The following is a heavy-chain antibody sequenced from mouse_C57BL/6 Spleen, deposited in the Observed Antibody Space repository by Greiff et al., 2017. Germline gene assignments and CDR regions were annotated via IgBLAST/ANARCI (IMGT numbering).Heavy chain of an antibody. CDR1: GYTFTSYG. CDR2: IYPRSGNT. J-gene: IGHJ2*01. Sequence: VKLVESGAELARPGASVKLSCKASGYTFTSYGISWVKQRTGQGLEWIGEIYPRSGNTYYNEKFKGKATLTADKSSSTAYMELRSLTSEDSAVYFCARSITTVVARDYFDYWGQGTTLTVSS. V-gene: IGHV1-81*01. CDR3: ARSITTVVARDYFDY. D-gene: IGHD1-1*01.